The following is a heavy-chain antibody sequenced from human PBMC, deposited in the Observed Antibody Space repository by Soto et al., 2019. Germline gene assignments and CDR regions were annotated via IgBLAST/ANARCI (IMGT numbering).Heavy chain of an antibody. V-gene: IGHV3-23*01. D-gene: IGHD6-19*01. CDR2: ISGSGDYT. CDR3: QWDS. CDR1: GFAFSSYS. Sequence: EVQLLESVGGLVQPGGSLRLSCAASGFAFSSYSMSWVRQAPGKGLEWVSGISGSGDYTYYADSVKGRFTISRDNLKNTLYLQMNTLRAEDTAVYYCQWDSWGQGTLVTVSS. J-gene: IGHJ4*02.